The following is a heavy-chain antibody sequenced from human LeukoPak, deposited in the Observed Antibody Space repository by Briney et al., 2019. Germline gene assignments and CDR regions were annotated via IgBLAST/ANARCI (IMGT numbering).Heavy chain of an antibody. J-gene: IGHJ3*02. CDR1: GGSISSYY. CDR2: IYYSGST. CDR3: ARDGARIVGAPGAFDI. Sequence: PSETLSLTCTVSGGSISSYYWSWIRQPPGKGLEWIGYIYYSGSTNYNPSLKSRVTISVDTSKNQFSLKLSSVTAADTAVYYCARDGARIVGAPGAFDIWGQGTMVTVSS. D-gene: IGHD1-26*01. V-gene: IGHV4-59*01.